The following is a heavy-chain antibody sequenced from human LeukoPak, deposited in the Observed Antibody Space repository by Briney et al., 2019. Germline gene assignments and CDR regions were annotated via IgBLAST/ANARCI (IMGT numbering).Heavy chain of an antibody. D-gene: IGHD3-22*01. CDR3: AQVNLGYYDRRGFYSGWFDP. V-gene: IGHV1-18*01. Sequence: ASVKVSCKASGYTFSSYGITWVRQAPGQGLEWMGWIIPYNGNTNYAQKFQGRVTMTTDTSTSTAYVELRSLRSDDTAVYYCAQVNLGYYDRRGFYSGWFDPWGQGTLVTVSA. CDR2: IIPYNGNT. J-gene: IGHJ5*02. CDR1: GYTFSSYG.